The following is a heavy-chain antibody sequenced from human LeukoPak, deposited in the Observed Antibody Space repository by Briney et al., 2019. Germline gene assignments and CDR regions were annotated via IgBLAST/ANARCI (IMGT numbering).Heavy chain of an antibody. V-gene: IGHV7-4-1*02. CDR3: ARVLRPIFWSGYRNDY. J-gene: IGHJ4*02. Sequence: ASVKVSCKASGYTFTSYAMNWVRQAPGQGLEWMGWINTNTGNPTYAQGFTGRFVFSLDTSVSTAYLQISSLKAEDTAVYYCARVLRPIFWSGYRNDYWGQGTLVTVSS. CDR1: GYTFTSYA. CDR2: INTNTGNP. D-gene: IGHD3-3*01.